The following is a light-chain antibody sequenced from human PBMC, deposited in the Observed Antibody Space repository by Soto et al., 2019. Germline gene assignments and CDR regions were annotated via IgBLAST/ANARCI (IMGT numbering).Light chain of an antibody. CDR2: DGS. J-gene: IGKJ4*01. CDR3: QQRSNWPLS. CDR1: QSVSSY. Sequence: EIVLTQSPATLSLSPGERATLSCRASQSVSSYLAWYRQKPGQAPRLLIYDGSNRATGIPARFSGSGSGTDLTLIISGLEPEDFAVYYCQQRSNWPLSFGGGTKVE. V-gene: IGKV3-11*01.